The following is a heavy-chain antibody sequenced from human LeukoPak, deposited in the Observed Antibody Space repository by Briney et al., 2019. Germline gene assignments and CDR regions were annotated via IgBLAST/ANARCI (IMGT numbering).Heavy chain of an antibody. D-gene: IGHD1-1*01. V-gene: IGHV3-23*01. CDR2: ISGGSGTT. J-gene: IGHJ4*02. Sequence: PGRCLRLAWAASAPTLSSDATSCVRQAPRKGLEWVSVISGGSGTTHYADSVKGRFTISRDNSKSTLYLQMNSLRGENTAVFYFAKRERHTRYFDYWGQGTLVTVSS. CDR3: AKRERHTRYFDY. CDR1: APTLSSDA.